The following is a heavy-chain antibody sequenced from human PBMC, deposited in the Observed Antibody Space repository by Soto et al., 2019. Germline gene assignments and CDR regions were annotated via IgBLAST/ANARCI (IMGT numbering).Heavy chain of an antibody. D-gene: IGHD6-19*01. CDR1: RFTFSNYG. J-gene: IGHJ6*02. CDR2: IWYDGSNK. CDR3: ARDDIPGRAVAIYGMDV. V-gene: IGHV3-33*01. Sequence: PGGSLRLSCAASRFTFSNYGMHWVRQAPGKGLEWVAVIWYDGSNKYYADSVKGRFTISRDNSKNTLYLQMNSLRAEETDVYCCARDDIPGRAVAIYGMDVWGQGTTVTVSS.